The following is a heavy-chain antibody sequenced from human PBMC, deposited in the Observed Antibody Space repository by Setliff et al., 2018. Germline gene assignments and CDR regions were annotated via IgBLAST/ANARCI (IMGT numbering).Heavy chain of an antibody. D-gene: IGHD3-3*01. CDR2: ISAYNGNT. CDR1: GYTFTSYG. Sequence: GASVKVSCKASGYTFTSYGISWVRQAPGQGLEWMGWISAYNGNTNYAQKLQGRVTMPTETSTSTAYMELRSLRSEDTAVYYCAREGYYNFWSGFMDVWGQGTTVTVS. J-gene: IGHJ6*02. V-gene: IGHV1-18*01. CDR3: AREGYYNFWSGFMDV.